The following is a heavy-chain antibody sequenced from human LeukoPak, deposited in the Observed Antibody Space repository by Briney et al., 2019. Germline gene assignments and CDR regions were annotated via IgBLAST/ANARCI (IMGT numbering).Heavy chain of an antibody. CDR1: GFTFSSYS. Sequence: GGSLRLSCAASGFTFSSYSMNWVRQAPGKGLEWVSYISSSSSTIYYADSVKGRFTISRDNSKNTLYLQMNSLRAEDTAVYYCAKDEGDYYGSGSLVYWGQGTLVTVSS. D-gene: IGHD3-10*01. CDR3: AKDEGDYYGSGSLVY. J-gene: IGHJ4*02. CDR2: ISSSSSTI. V-gene: IGHV3-48*01.